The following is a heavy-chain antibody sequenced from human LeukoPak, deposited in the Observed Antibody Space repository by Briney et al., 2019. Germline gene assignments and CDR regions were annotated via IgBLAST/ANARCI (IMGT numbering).Heavy chain of an antibody. V-gene: IGHV4-59*01. CDR1: GDSISSYY. CDR2: IYYSGST. CDR3: ASLPQLSRDGYIADSFDI. J-gene: IGHJ3*02. Sequence: SETLSLTCTVSGDSISSYYWSWIRQPPGKGLEWIGYIYYSGSTNYNPSLKSRVTISVDTSKNQFSLKLSSVTAADTAVYYCASLPQLSRDGYIADSFDIWGQGTMVTVSS. D-gene: IGHD5-24*01.